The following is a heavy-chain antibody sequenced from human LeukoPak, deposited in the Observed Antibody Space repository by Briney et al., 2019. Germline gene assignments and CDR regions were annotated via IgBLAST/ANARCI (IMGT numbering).Heavy chain of an antibody. V-gene: IGHV3-23*01. CDR3: AKEDYRDHTTGFDS. D-gene: IGHD4-17*01. J-gene: IGHJ5*01. Sequence: GGSLRLSCAASGFTFSNYAVSWVRQAPGRGLEWVSAISGSGGTYYIPSVKGRFIVSRDNSRNTLYLQLNSLRAEDTAIYYCAKEDYRDHTTGFDSWGQGTLVTVSP. CDR1: GFTFSNYA. CDR2: ISGSGGT.